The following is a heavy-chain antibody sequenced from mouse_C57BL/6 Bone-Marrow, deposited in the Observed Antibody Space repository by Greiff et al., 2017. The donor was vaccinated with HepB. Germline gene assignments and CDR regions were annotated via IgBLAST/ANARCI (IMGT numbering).Heavy chain of an antibody. CDR1: GYTFTDYY. V-gene: IGHV1-26*01. J-gene: IGHJ1*03. Sequence: EVKLQQSGPELVKPGASVKISCKASGYTFTDYYMNWVKQSPGKSLEWIGDINPNNGGTSYNQKFKGKATLTVDKSSSTAYMELRSLTSEDTAVYYCARSRQGYGGYFDVWGKGTTVTVSS. CDR2: INPNNGGT. D-gene: IGHD2-2*01. CDR3: ARSRQGYGGYFDV.